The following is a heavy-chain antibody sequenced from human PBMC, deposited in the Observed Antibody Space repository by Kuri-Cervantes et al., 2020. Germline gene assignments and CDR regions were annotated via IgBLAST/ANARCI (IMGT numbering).Heavy chain of an antibody. V-gene: IGHV3-23*01. CDR1: GFTFSSYG. J-gene: IGHJ4*02. Sequence: GESLKISCAASGFTFSSYGMSWVRQAPGKGLEWVSYINPTGDTTHYADSVKGRFTISRDNSKNTLYLQLSRPKADDTAIYYCARKIWSYGAVDYWGQGALVTVSS. CDR2: INPTGDTT. D-gene: IGHD3-10*01. CDR3: ARKIWSYGAVDY.